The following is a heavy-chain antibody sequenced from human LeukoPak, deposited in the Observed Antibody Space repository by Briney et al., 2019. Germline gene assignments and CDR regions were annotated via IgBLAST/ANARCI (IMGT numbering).Heavy chain of an antibody. J-gene: IGHJ4*02. CDR2: IYHSGST. Sequence: SETLSLTCAVSGGSISSGGYSWSWIRQPPGKGLEWIGYIYHSGSTYYNPSLKSRVTISVDRSKNQFSLKLSSVTAADTAVFYCARVWGGSYFDYWGQGTLVTVSS. V-gene: IGHV4-30-2*01. D-gene: IGHD1-26*01. CDR3: ARVWGGSYFDY. CDR1: GGSISSGGYS.